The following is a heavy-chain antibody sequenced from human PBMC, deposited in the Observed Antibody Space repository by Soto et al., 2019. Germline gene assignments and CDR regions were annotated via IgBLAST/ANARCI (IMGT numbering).Heavy chain of an antibody. V-gene: IGHV1-18*01. J-gene: IGHJ4*02. CDR3: AREGSSYGDYPY. CDR2: ISPYNGNT. D-gene: IGHD4-17*01. Sequence: ASVKVSCKASGYTFTSYGISWVRQAPGQGLEWVGWISPYNGNTKYAQKLQGRVTMTTDTSTSTAYMELRSLRSDDTAVYYCAREGSSYGDYPYWGQGTLVTVS. CDR1: GYTFTSYG.